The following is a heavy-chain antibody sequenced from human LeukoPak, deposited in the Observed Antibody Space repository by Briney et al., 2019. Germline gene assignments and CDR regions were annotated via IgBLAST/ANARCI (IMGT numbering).Heavy chain of an antibody. CDR3: ARDYDSSGYPLPAFDI. Sequence: PGGSLRLSCAASGFTFSSYAMHWVRQAPGKGLEWVAVISYDGSNKYYADSVKGRFTISRDNSKNTLYLQMNSLRAEDTAVYYCARDYDSSGYPLPAFDIWGQGTMVTVSS. CDR2: ISYDGSNK. V-gene: IGHV3-30*04. J-gene: IGHJ3*02. CDR1: GFTFSSYA. D-gene: IGHD3-22*01.